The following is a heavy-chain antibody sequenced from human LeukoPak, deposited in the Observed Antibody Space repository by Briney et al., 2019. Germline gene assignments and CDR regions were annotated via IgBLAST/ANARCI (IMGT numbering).Heavy chain of an antibody. CDR3: ARDDYYGSGSYYPYYYYYYGMDV. V-gene: IGHV3-30*04. CDR2: ISNDGSNK. CDR1: GFTFSSYA. D-gene: IGHD3-10*01. J-gene: IGHJ6*02. Sequence: GGSLRLSCAASGFTFSSYAMHWVRQAPGKGLEWVAVISNDGSNKYYADSVKGRFTISRDNSKNTLYLQMNSLRAEDTAVYYCARDDYYGSGSYYPYYYYYYGMDVWGQGTTVTVSS.